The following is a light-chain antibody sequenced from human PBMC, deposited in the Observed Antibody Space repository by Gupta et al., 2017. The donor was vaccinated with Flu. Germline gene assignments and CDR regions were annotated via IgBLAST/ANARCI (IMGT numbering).Light chain of an antibody. Sequence: QSALTQPASVSGSPGQSITISCTGTSSDVLTYNYVSWYQHHPGKAPKLMIYDVTNRPSGVSNRFSGSKSGNTASLTISGLQPEDEADYSCSSYTGSIVLFGGGTRLTVL. V-gene: IGLV2-14*03. CDR1: SSDVLTYNY. CDR3: SSYTGSIVL. CDR2: DVT. J-gene: IGLJ2*01.